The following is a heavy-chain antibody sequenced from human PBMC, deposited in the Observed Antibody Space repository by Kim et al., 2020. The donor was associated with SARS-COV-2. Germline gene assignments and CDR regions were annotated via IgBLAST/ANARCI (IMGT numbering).Heavy chain of an antibody. V-gene: IGHV1-69*13. CDR1: GGTFSSYA. CDR2: IIPIFGTA. J-gene: IGHJ4*02. D-gene: IGHD2-15*01. Sequence: SVKVSCKASGGTFSSYAISWVRQAPGQGLEWMGGIIPIFGTANYAQKFQGRVTITADESTSTAYMELSSLRSEDTAVYYCARGPYCSGGSCYRGPAGDYFDYWGQGTLVTVSS. CDR3: ARGPYCSGGSCYRGPAGDYFDY.